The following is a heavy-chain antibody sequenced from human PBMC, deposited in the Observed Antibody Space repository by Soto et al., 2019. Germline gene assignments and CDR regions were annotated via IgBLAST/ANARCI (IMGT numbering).Heavy chain of an antibody. V-gene: IGHV3-30-3*01. J-gene: IGHJ4*02. Sequence: QVRLVESGGGVAQPGRSLRLSCAGSGFSFRNYAIHWVRQAPGKGLEWVTVISFDGSSQDYGDSMKGRFTISRDNAKNSLYLEMNSLRAEDTAVYYCARESEDLTSNFDYWGQGTLVTVSS. CDR3: ARESEDLTSNFDY. CDR2: ISFDGSSQ. CDR1: GFSFRNYA.